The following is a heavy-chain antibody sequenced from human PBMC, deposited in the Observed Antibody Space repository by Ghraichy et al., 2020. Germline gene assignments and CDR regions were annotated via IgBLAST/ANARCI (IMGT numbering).Heavy chain of an antibody. D-gene: IGHD3-3*01. CDR1: GGTFSSYA. V-gene: IGHV1-69*13. CDR2: IIPIFGTA. Sequence: SVKVSCKASGGTFSSYAISWVRQAPGQGLEWMGGIIPIFGTANYAQKFQGRVTITADESTSTAYMELSSLRSEDTAVYYCARGGITIFGVVITDHYYYYGMDVWGQGTTVTVSS. J-gene: IGHJ6*02. CDR3: ARGGITIFGVVITDHYYYYGMDV.